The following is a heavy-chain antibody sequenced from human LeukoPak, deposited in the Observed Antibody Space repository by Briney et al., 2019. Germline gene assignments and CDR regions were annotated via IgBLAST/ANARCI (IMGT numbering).Heavy chain of an antibody. J-gene: IGHJ4*02. Sequence: GGSLRLSCAASGFTFSTYWMSWVRQASGKGLEWLANIKFDGTEQNYVGSVKGRFTISRDNAKNSLFLQMNSLRAEDTAVYYCVRDPRGVRDGYNTIDYWGQGTLVTVSS. D-gene: IGHD5-24*01. CDR1: GFTFSTYW. CDR3: VRDPRGVRDGYNTIDY. V-gene: IGHV3-7*04. CDR2: IKFDGTEQ.